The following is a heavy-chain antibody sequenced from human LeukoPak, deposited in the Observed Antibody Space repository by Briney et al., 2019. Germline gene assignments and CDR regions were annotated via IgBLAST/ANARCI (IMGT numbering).Heavy chain of an antibody. CDR2: MYYTGST. Sequence: SETLSLTCTVSGGSISSSSYYWGWIRQPPGKGLEWIGSMYYTGSTYYNPSLMSQVTISVDMSKNHVSLKLSSVTAADAAVYYCASHYYDSSGYYPWYFALWGRGTLVTVSS. V-gene: IGHV4-39*02. CDR3: ASHYYDSSGYYPWYFAL. D-gene: IGHD3-22*01. CDR1: GGSISSSSYY. J-gene: IGHJ2*01.